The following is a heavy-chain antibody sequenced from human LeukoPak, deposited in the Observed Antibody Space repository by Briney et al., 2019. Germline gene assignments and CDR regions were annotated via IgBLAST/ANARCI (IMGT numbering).Heavy chain of an antibody. CDR3: AKGAYDYIEIAYFDY. V-gene: IGHV3-23*01. D-gene: IGHD5-12*01. CDR1: GFSFNNYA. J-gene: IGHJ4*02. Sequence: PGGSLRLSCAASGFSFNNYAMNWVRQAPGKGLEWVSLIIGSRGSTFYADSVKGRFTISRDKSKNTLYLQMNSLRAEDTAVYYCAKGAYDYIEIAYFDYWGQGSLVTVSS. CDR2: IIGSRGST.